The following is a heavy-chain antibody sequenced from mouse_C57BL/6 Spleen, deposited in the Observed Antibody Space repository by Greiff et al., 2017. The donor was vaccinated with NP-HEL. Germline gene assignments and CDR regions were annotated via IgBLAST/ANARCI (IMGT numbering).Heavy chain of an antibody. Sequence: DVQLQESGAELVRPGASVKLSCTASGFNIKDDYMHWVKQRPEQGLEWIGWIDPENGDTEYASKFQGKATITADTSSNTAYLQLSSLTSEDTAVYYCTKGGFDYWGQGTTLTVSS. CDR2: IDPENGDT. CDR1: GFNIKDDY. CDR3: TKGGFDY. J-gene: IGHJ2*01. V-gene: IGHV14-4*01.